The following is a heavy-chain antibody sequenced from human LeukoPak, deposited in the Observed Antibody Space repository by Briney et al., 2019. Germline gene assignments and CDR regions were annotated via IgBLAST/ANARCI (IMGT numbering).Heavy chain of an antibody. CDR2: IYSGSST. CDR3: ARLTGSGAFDI. D-gene: IGHD7-27*01. V-gene: IGHV3-53*01. J-gene: IGHJ3*02. CDR1: EFTVSSNY. Sequence: GGSLRLSCAASEFTVSSNYMSWVRQAPGKGLEWVSVIYSGSSTHYADSVKGRFTISRDNSKNTLYLHMNSLRAEDTAVYYCARLTGSGAFDIWGQGTMVTVSS.